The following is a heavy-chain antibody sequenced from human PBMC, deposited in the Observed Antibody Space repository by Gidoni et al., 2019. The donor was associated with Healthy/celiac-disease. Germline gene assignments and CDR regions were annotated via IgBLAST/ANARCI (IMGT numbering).Heavy chain of an antibody. V-gene: IGHV3-73*01. Sequence: EVQLVESGGGLVQTGGSLKLSCAASGFTFSGSAMHWVRQASGKGLEWVGRIRSKANSYATAYAASVKGRFTISRDDSKNTAYLQMNSLKTEDTAVYYCTRPEVDSSSFPDWGQGTLVTVSS. D-gene: IGHD6-13*01. CDR3: TRPEVDSSSFPD. J-gene: IGHJ4*02. CDR1: GFTFSGSA. CDR2: IRSKANSYAT.